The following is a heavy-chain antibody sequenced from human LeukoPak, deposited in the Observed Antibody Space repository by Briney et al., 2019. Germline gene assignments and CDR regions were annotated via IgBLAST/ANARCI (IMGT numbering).Heavy chain of an antibody. J-gene: IGHJ5*02. D-gene: IGHD2-2*01. Sequence: SETLSLTCTVSGGSISSSSYYWGWIRQPPGKGLEWIGSIYYSGSTYYNPSLKSRVTISVDTSKNQFSLKLSSVTAADTAVYYCASRYQLLSLNWFDPWGQGTLVTVSS. CDR2: IYYSGST. CDR3: ASRYQLLSLNWFDP. V-gene: IGHV4-39*07. CDR1: GGSISSSSYY.